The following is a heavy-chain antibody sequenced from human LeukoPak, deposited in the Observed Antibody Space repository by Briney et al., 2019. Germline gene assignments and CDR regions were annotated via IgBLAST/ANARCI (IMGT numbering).Heavy chain of an antibody. V-gene: IGHV4-59*01. CDR2: IYYSGST. J-gene: IGHJ5*02. CDR1: GGSISSYY. CDR3: ARVDYYGSAKWFDP. Sequence: PSETLSLTCTVSGGSISSYYWSWIRQPPGKGLEWIGYIYYSGSTNYNPSLKSRATISVDTSKNQFSLKLSSVTAADTAVYYCARVDYYGSAKWFDPWGQGTLVTVSS. D-gene: IGHD3-10*01.